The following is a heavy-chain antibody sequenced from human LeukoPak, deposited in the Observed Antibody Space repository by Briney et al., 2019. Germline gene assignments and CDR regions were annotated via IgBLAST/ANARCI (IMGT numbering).Heavy chain of an antibody. V-gene: IGHV1-18*01. Sequence: GASVKVSCKASGYTFTSYGISWVRQAPGQGLEWMGWISAYNGNTNYAQKLQGRVTMTTDTSTSTAYMELRSLRSDDTAVYYCARVSLKYQLREYNYYYMDVWGKGTTVTVSS. CDR3: ARVSLKYQLREYNYYYMDV. CDR1: GYTFTSYG. D-gene: IGHD2-2*01. J-gene: IGHJ6*03. CDR2: ISAYNGNT.